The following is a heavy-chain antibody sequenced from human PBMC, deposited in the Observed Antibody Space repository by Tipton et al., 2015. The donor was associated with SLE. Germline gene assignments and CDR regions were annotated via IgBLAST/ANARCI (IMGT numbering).Heavy chain of an antibody. D-gene: IGHD1-26*01. CDR2: LYSGGST. Sequence: SLRLSCAASGFTVGNNYMSWVRQAPGKGLELVAVLYSGGSTYYAASSVKGRFTISRDKSENTLYLQMNSLRGDDTAIYYCARNVPRMGALYYFDDWGQGTMVTVAS. CDR3: ARNVPRMGALYYFDD. CDR1: GFTVGNNY. J-gene: IGHJ4*02. V-gene: IGHV3-66*02.